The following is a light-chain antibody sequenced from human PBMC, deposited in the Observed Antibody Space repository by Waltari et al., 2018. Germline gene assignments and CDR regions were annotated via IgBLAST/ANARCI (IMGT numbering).Light chain of an antibody. Sequence: SYVLTQPPSVSVASGQTARVTCGGNNIVCKTVHWYQQRPGQATILVLYDVSDRPSGIPDRFSGSNSGNTATLTISRVEAGDEADYYCQVWDGSTDVVFGGGTKLTVL. CDR3: QVWDGSTDVV. CDR1: NIVCKT. J-gene: IGLJ2*01. CDR2: DVS. V-gene: IGLV3-21*02.